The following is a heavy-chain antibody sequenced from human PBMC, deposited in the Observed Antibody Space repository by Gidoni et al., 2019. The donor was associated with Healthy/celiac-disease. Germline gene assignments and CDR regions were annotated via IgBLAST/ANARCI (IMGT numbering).Heavy chain of an antibody. CDR2: LSYDGSNK. D-gene: IGHD3-22*01. CDR3: AKDSGYYCY. J-gene: IGHJ4*01. V-gene: IGHV3-30*18. Sequence: QVQPVESGGGVVQRGRSQRLPGAATGFTFSSYGMNWVRQAPGKGLEWVAVLSYDGSNKYYADSVKGLFTISRDNSKNTLYLQMNSLRAEDTAVYYCAKDSGYYCYWGHGTLVTVSS. CDR1: GFTFSSYG.